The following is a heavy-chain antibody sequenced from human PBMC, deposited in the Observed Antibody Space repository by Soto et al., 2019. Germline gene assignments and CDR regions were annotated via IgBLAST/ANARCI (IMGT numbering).Heavy chain of an antibody. D-gene: IGHD2-2*01. CDR1: GFTFSSYS. J-gene: IGHJ5*02. V-gene: IGHV3-21*01. Sequence: EVQLVESGGGLVKPGGSLRLSCAASGFTFSSYSMNWVRQAPGKGLEWVSSISSSSSYIYYADSVKGRFTISRDNAKNSLYLQMNSLRAEDTAVYYCARSGAMALGSTSCCTNWFDPWGQGTLVTVSS. CDR3: ARSGAMALGSTSCCTNWFDP. CDR2: ISSSSSYI.